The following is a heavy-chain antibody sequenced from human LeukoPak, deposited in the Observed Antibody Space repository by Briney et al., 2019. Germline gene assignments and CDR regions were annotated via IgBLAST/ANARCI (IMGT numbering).Heavy chain of an antibody. CDR1: GGSISSGGYY. V-gene: IGHV4-30-2*01. Sequence: SQTLSLTCTVSGGSISSGGYYWSWIRQPPGKGLEWIGEINHSGSTNYNPSLKSRVTISVDTSKNQFSLKLSSVTAADTAVYYCARGRFGFVRGVIPNWFDPWGQGTLVTVSS. CDR3: ARGRFGFVRGVIPNWFDP. D-gene: IGHD3-10*01. J-gene: IGHJ5*02. CDR2: INHSGST.